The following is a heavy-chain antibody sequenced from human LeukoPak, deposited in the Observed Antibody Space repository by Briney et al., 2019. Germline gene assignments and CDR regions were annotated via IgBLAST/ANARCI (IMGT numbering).Heavy chain of an antibody. D-gene: IGHD6-13*01. J-gene: IGHJ4*02. CDR1: GGSISSGSYY. Sequence: SETLSLTCTVSGGSISSGSYYWSWIRQPAGKGLEWIGSIYYSGSTYYNPSLKSRVTISVDTSKNQFSLKLSSVTAADTAVYYCAMGIAAAGVFDYWGQGTLVTVSS. CDR2: IYYSGST. CDR3: AMGIAAAGVFDY. V-gene: IGHV4-39*07.